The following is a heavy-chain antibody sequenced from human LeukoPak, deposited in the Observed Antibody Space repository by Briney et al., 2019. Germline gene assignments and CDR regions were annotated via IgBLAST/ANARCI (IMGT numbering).Heavy chain of an antibody. CDR1: GGTFSSYA. D-gene: IGHD6-13*01. Sequence: ASVKVSCKASGGTFSSYAISWVRQAPGQGLEWMGRIIPIFGTANYAQKFQGRVTITTDESTSTAYMELSSLRSEDTAVYYCANEPSIAATGSDYWGPGTLVTLSS. CDR2: IIPIFGTA. J-gene: IGHJ4*02. V-gene: IGHV1-69*05. CDR3: ANEPSIAATGSDY.